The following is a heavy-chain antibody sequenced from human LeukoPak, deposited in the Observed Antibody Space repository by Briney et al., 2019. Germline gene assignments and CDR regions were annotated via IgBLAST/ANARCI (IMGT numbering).Heavy chain of an antibody. CDR2: IRYDGSNK. Sequence: QTGGSLRLSCAASGFTFSSYGMHWVRQAPGKGLEWVAFIRYDGSNKYYADSVKGRFTISRDNAKNSLYLQMNSLRAEDTAVYYCAREGWLRTYWGQGTLVTVSS. CDR1: GFTFSSYG. V-gene: IGHV3-30*02. D-gene: IGHD5-12*01. CDR3: AREGWLRTY. J-gene: IGHJ4*02.